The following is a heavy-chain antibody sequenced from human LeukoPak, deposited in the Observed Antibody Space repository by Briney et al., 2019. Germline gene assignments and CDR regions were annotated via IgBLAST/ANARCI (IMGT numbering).Heavy chain of an antibody. CDR3: AKDLSSYDYVWGSYPLDY. CDR2: VNGGGSST. Sequence: GGSLRLSCAASGSTFSASAMNWVRQAPAKGLEWVSSVNGGGSSTYYADSVKGRFTISRDNSRNTLYLQMNSLRAEDTAVYYCAKDLSSYDYVWGSYPLDYWGQGTLVTVSS. J-gene: IGHJ4*02. D-gene: IGHD3-16*02. V-gene: IGHV3-23*01. CDR1: GSTFSASA.